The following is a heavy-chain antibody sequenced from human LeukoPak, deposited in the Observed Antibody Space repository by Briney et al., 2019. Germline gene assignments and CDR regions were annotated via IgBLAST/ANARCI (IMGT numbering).Heavy chain of an antibody. CDR1: GFIFSRFW. J-gene: IGHJ4*02. CDR3: ARLSGSGSSPFDY. V-gene: IGHV3-7*03. CDR2: IKEDGSEK. Sequence: PGGPLRLSCAASGFIFSRFWMNWVRQAPGKGLEWVATIKEDGSEKYYVDSMRGRITISRDNAKNSLYLQMNSLRAEDTAMYYCARLSGSGSSPFDYWGQGTLVTVSS. D-gene: IGHD3-10*01.